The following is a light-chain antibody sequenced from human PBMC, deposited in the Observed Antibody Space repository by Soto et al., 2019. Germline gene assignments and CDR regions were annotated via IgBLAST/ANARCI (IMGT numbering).Light chain of an antibody. CDR3: QQYGSSGT. Sequence: EIVMTQSPATLSVSPGERATLSCRASQSVSSDLVWYQQKAGQAPRLLIYDTSTRATGIPARFSGSGSGTEFTLTISSLQSEDFAVYYCQQYGSSGTFGQGTKVEIK. CDR1: QSVSSD. V-gene: IGKV3-15*01. J-gene: IGKJ1*01. CDR2: DTS.